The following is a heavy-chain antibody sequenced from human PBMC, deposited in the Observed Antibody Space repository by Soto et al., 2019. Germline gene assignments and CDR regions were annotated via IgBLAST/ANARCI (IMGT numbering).Heavy chain of an antibody. CDR2: IGRSGETI. V-gene: IGHV3-48*03. J-gene: IGHJ4*02. CDR3: ARDSRGGAARRPTFYY. CDR1: GFTFSSFE. Sequence: EVQLAESGGGLAQPGGSLRLSCVGSGFTFSSFEMNWVRQTPGKGLEWLSYIGRSGETIYYEDSVKGRFTISRDNATSSVFLQMNGLRDEDTGIYYCARDSRGGAARRPTFYYWGRGTLVTVSS. D-gene: IGHD6-6*01.